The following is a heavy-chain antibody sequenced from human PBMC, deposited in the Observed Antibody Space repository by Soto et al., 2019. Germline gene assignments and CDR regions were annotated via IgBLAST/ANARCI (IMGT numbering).Heavy chain of an antibody. J-gene: IGHJ4*02. Sequence: QLQLQESGPGLVKPSETLSLTCSVSDGSFSSSYYWGWLRQAPGKGLEWLGNIYYSGHTYYNPSLKRRFAMSVDTSKNQFSLTLTSVTAADTAVYYCARYFLRGRFFDSWCQGTLVTVSS. CDR3: ARYFLRGRFFDS. CDR2: IYYSGHT. CDR1: DGSFSSSYY. D-gene: IGHD3-10*01. V-gene: IGHV4-39*01.